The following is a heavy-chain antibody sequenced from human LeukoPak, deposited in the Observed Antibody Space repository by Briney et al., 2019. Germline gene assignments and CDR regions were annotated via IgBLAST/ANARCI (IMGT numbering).Heavy chain of an antibody. CDR1: GGSISGSSYY. Sequence: PSETLSLTCTVSGGSISGSSYYWGWIRQPPGKGLEWIGSIYYSGSTYYNPSLKSRVTISVGTSKNQFSLKLNSVTATDTAVYYCAKPYSSGLFDPWGQGTLVTVSS. V-gene: IGHV4-39*01. CDR2: IYYSGST. J-gene: IGHJ5*02. D-gene: IGHD6-19*01. CDR3: AKPYSSGLFDP.